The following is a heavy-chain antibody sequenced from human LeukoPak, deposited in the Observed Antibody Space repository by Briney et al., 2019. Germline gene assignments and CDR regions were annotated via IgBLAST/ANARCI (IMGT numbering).Heavy chain of an antibody. Sequence: SGGSLRLSCAASGFTFSSYGMHWVRQAPGKGLEWVAFIRYDGSNKFYADSVKGRFTISRDNSKNTLYLQMNSLRAEDTAVYYCAKDRGSYYPDAFDIWGQGTMVTVSS. CDR1: GFTFSSYG. CDR2: IRYDGSNK. J-gene: IGHJ3*02. V-gene: IGHV3-30*02. CDR3: AKDRGSYYPDAFDI. D-gene: IGHD1-26*01.